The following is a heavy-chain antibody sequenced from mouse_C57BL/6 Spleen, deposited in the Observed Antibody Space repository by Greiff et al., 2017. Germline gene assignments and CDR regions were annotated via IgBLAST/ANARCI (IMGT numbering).Heavy chain of an antibody. CDR2: IDPSDSET. V-gene: IGHV1-52*01. D-gene: IGHD1-1*01. CDR1: GYTFTSYW. J-gene: IGHJ1*03. CDR3: ARDYYGSIYWYFDV. Sequence: QVQLQQPGAELVRPGSSVKLSCKASGYTFTSYWMHWVKPRPIQGLEWIGNIDPSDSETHYNQKFKDKATLTVDKSSSTAYMQLSSLTSEDSAVYYCARDYYGSIYWYFDVWGTGTTVTVSS.